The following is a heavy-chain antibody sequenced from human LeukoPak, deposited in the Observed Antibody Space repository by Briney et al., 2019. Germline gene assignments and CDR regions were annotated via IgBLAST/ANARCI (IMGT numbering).Heavy chain of an antibody. CDR2: IYYSGST. CDR1: GGPFSSYY. Sequence: SETLSLTCTVSGGPFSSYYWSWIRQPPGKGLEWIGYIYYSGSTNYNPSLKSRVTISVDTSKNQFSLKLSSVTAADTAVYYCARGNVDTAMVAYYYMDVWGKGTTVTVSS. V-gene: IGHV4-59*01. J-gene: IGHJ6*03. CDR3: ARGNVDTAMVAYYYMDV. D-gene: IGHD5-18*01.